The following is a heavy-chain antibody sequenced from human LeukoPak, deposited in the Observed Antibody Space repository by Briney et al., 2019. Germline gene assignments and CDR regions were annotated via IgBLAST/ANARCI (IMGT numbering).Heavy chain of an antibody. CDR2: IYYSGST. Sequence: SETLSLTCTVSGGSISSGGYYWSWIRQHPGKGLEWVGYIYYSGSTYYNPSLKSRVTISVDTSKNQFSLKLSSVTAADTAVYYCARAFISTVTTTPTFDYWGQGTLVTVSS. J-gene: IGHJ4*02. D-gene: IGHD4-17*01. CDR3: ARAFISTVTTTPTFDY. V-gene: IGHV4-31*03. CDR1: GGSISSGGYY.